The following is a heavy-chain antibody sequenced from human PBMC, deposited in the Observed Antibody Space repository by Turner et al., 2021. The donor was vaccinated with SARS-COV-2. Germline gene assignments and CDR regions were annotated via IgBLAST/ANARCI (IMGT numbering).Heavy chain of an antibody. Sequence: QVQLVQSGAEVKKPGASVKVSCKVSGYTLIELSMHWVRQAPGQGLEWMGGFDHEDGETIYAQKFQGRVTMTEDTSTDKAYMELSSLRSEDTAVYYCATGYAYCGADCSIDYWGQGTLVTVSS. CDR2: FDHEDGET. V-gene: IGHV1-24*01. D-gene: IGHD2-21*02. J-gene: IGHJ4*02. CDR3: ATGYAYCGADCSIDY. CDR1: GYTLIELS.